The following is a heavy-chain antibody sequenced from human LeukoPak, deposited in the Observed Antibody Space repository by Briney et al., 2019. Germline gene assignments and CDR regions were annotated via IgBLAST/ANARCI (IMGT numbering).Heavy chain of an antibody. CDR2: ISAYNGNK. CDR1: GYTFTSYG. V-gene: IGHV1-18*01. Sequence: WASVKVSCKASGYTFTSYGISWVRQAPGQGLEWMGWISAYNGNKNYAHKLQGRVTMSRDTSTSTAYMELKSLRADDTAVDYCARELTKTGSSSSVYWGQGPLVTVSS. J-gene: IGHJ4*02. D-gene: IGHD6-6*01. CDR3: ARELTKTGSSSSVY.